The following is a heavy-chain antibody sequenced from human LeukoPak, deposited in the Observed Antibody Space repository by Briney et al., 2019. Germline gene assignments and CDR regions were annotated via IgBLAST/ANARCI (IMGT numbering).Heavy chain of an antibody. CDR1: GGSISGSY. Sequence: SETLSLTCTVSGGSISGSYWNWIRQPPGKGLEWIGYIYYSGSTNYNPSLKSRVTISVDTSKSQFSLKLSSVTAADTAVYYCASLSSGSYNWFDPWGRGTLVTVSS. V-gene: IGHV4-59*01. CDR3: ASLSSGSYNWFDP. J-gene: IGHJ5*02. CDR2: IYYSGST. D-gene: IGHD1-26*01.